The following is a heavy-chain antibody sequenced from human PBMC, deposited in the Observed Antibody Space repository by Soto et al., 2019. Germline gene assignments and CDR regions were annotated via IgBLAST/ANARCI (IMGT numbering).Heavy chain of an antibody. V-gene: IGHV3-23*01. J-gene: IGHJ5*02. Sequence: EVQLLESGGGLVQPGGSLRLSCAASGFTFKNFAVSWVRQAPGKGMEWVSAIGCSGSSENYADSVKGRFTVSRDDSKRALNLHMSSLRVDDTALYYCAKEAVAYSREWDWFDLGGEGTLVTVSS. CDR3: AKEAVAYSREWDWFDL. D-gene: IGHD3-16*01. CDR1: GFTFKNFA. CDR2: IGCSGSSE.